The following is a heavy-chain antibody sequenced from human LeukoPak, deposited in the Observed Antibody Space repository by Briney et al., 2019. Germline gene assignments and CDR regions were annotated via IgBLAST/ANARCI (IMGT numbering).Heavy chain of an antibody. CDR2: IYYSGST. Sequence: SETLSLTCTVSGGSISSYYWSWIRQPPGKGLEWIGYIYYSGSTNYNPSLKSRVTITVDTSKNQFSLKLSSVTAADTAVYYCARASSSGWYVDPWGQGTLVTVSS. D-gene: IGHD6-19*01. J-gene: IGHJ5*02. CDR1: GGSISSYY. V-gene: IGHV4-59*01. CDR3: ARASSSGWYVDP.